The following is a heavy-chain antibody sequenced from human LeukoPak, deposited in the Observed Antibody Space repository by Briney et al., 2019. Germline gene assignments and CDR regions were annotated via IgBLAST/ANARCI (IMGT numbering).Heavy chain of an antibody. CDR1: GFTFSDYY. V-gene: IGHV3-11*01. J-gene: IGHJ4*02. CDR3: ARVSRASTVVTQDLDY. CDR2: ISSSGSTI. Sequence: PGGSLRLSCAASGFTFSDYYMSWIRQAPGKGLEWVSYISSSGSTIYYADSVKGRFTISRDNAKNSLYLQMNSLRAEDTAVYYCARVSRASTVVTQDLDYWGQGTLVTVSS. D-gene: IGHD4-23*01.